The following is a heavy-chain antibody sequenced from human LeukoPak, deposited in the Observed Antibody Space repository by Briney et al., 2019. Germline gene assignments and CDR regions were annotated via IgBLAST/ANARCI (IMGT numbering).Heavy chain of an antibody. V-gene: IGHV1-24*01. Sequence: ASVKVSCKVSGYTLTELSMHWVRQAPGKGLEWMGGFDPEDGETIYAQKFQGRVTMTTDTSTSTAYMELRSLRSDDTAVYYCALYQGYSSSQSGSDYWGQGTLVTVSS. CDR3: ALYQGYSSSQSGSDY. CDR1: GYTLTELS. CDR2: FDPEDGET. J-gene: IGHJ4*02. D-gene: IGHD6-13*01.